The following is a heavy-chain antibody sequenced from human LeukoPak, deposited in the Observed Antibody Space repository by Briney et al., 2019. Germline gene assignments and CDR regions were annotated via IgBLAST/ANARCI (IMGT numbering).Heavy chain of an antibody. CDR1: GGSISSYY. CDR2: IYYSGST. Sequence: PSETLSLTCTVSGGSISSYYWSWIRQPPGKGLEWIGYIYYSGSTNYNPSLKSRVTISVDTSKNQFSLKLSSVTAADTAVYYCARAVYYYDSNGYYYGQRVSLNYLDYWGQGTLVTVSS. D-gene: IGHD3-22*01. J-gene: IGHJ4*02. CDR3: ARAVYYYDSNGYYYGQRVSLNYLDY. V-gene: IGHV4-59*01.